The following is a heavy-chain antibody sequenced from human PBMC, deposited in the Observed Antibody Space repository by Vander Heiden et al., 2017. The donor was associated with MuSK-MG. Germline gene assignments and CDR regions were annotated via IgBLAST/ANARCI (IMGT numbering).Heavy chain of an antibody. V-gene: IGHV3-23*01. CDR1: GFTFSSYV. CDR3: AKTYDSGSYNWFDP. Sequence: EVQLLESGGGLVQPGGSLRLSCAASGFTFSSYVMSWVRQAPGKGLEWVSTINDSGGDTYYADSVKGRFTISRDNSKNTLYLQMNGLGAEDTAVYYCAKTYDSGSYNWFDPWGHGTLVTVSS. J-gene: IGHJ5*02. D-gene: IGHD3-10*01. CDR2: INDSGGDT.